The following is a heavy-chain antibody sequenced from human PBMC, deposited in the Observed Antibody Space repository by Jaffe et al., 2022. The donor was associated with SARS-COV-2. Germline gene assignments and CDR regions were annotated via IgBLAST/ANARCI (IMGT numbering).Heavy chain of an antibody. CDR3: ARRRWSYIDY. V-gene: IGHV4-38-2*02. Sequence: QVQLQESGPGLVKPSETLSLTCTVSGYSISSGYYWGWIRQPPGKGLEWIGSIYHSGSTYYNPSLKSRVTISVDTSKNQFSLKLSSVTAADTAVYYCARRRWSYIDYWGQGTLVTVSS. CDR1: GYSISSGYY. J-gene: IGHJ4*02. D-gene: IGHD3-10*01. CDR2: IYHSGST.